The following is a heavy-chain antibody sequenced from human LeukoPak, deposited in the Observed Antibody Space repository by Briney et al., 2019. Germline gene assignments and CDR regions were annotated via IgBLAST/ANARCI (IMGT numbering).Heavy chain of an antibody. CDR2: IYTSGST. D-gene: IGHD2-2*01. Sequence: SETLSLTCTVSGGSISSYYWSWIRQPAGKGLEWIGRIYTSGSTNYNPSLKSRVTMSVDTSKNQFSLKLSSVTAADTAVYYCARVQNSVVVPAAADYWAQGTLVTVSS. CDR1: GGSISSYY. V-gene: IGHV4-4*07. J-gene: IGHJ4*02. CDR3: ARVQNSVVVPAAADY.